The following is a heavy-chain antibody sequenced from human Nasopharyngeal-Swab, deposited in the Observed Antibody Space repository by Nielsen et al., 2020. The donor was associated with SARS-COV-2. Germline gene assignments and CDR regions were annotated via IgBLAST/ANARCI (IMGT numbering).Heavy chain of an antibody. CDR3: ARELSDGSGTYGMDV. V-gene: IGHV3-30*04. CDR1: GFTFSNYA. D-gene: IGHD3-10*01. CDR2: ISYDGSNK. J-gene: IGHJ6*02. Sequence: GGSLRLSCAASGFTFSNYAMHWVRQAPGKGLEWVAVISYDGSNKYYADSVKGRFTISRDNSKNTLYLQMNSLRAEDTAVYYCARELSDGSGTYGMDVWGQGTTVTVSS.